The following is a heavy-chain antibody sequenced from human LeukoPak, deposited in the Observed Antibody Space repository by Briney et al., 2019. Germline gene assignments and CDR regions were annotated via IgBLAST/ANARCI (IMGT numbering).Heavy chain of an antibody. CDR2: INHSGST. D-gene: IGHD3-16*02. Sequence: PSETLPLTCAVYGGSFSGYYWSWIRQPPGKGLEWNGEINHSGSTNYNPSLKSRVTISVDTSKNQFSLKLSSVTAADTAVYYCACRYYDYVWGSYRQSTDYWGQGTLVTVSS. CDR3: ACRYYDYVWGSYRQSTDY. CDR1: GGSFSGYY. V-gene: IGHV4-34*01. J-gene: IGHJ4*02.